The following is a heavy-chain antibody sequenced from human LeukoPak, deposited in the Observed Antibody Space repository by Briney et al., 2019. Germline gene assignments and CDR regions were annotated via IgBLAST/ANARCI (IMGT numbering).Heavy chain of an antibody. CDR2: INQDGSEK. CDR3: SRALEV. CDR1: GFMFRSYW. V-gene: IGHV3-7*01. J-gene: IGHJ6*04. Sequence: GGXXRLSCEVSGFMFRSYWMDWVRQAPGRGLEWVANINQDGSEKYFVDSVKGRLTISRDNAKNSLYLQMNSLRAEDTAVYYCSRALEVWGKGTTVTVSS.